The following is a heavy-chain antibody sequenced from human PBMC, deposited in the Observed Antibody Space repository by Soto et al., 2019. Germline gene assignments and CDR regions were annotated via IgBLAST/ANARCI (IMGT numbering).Heavy chain of an antibody. CDR1: GYTFTGYY. V-gene: IGHV1-2*04. CDR3: ARGLRIIVVVPAAASYYYYGMDV. Sequence: ASVKVSCKASGYTFTGYYMHWVRQAPGQGLEWMGWINPNSGGTNYAQKFKGWVTMTRDTSISTAYMELSRLRSDDTAVYYCARGLRIIVVVPAAASYYYYGMDVWGQGTTVTVSS. CDR2: INPNSGGT. D-gene: IGHD2-2*01. J-gene: IGHJ6*02.